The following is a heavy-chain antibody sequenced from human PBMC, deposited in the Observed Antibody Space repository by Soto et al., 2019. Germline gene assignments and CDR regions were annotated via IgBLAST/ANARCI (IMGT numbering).Heavy chain of an antibody. V-gene: IGHV1-69*01. CDR3: ARPGGLMINYYYGMDV. J-gene: IGHJ6*02. D-gene: IGHD3-16*01. Sequence: QVQLVQSGAEVKKPGSSVKVSCKASGGTFSSYAISWVRQAPGQGLEWMGGIIPIFGTANYAHKFQGRVTITADESTSTAYMELSSLRSEDTAVYYCARPGGLMINYYYGMDVWGQGTTVTVSS. CDR2: IIPIFGTA. CDR1: GGTFSSYA.